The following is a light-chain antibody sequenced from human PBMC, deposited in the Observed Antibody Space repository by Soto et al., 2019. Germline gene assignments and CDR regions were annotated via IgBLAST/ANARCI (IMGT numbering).Light chain of an antibody. CDR2: GNN. J-gene: IGLJ1*01. CDR3: QSYDSSLSGDV. Sequence: QSALTQPPSVSGAPGQRVTISCTGSSSNIGAGYDVHWYQQLPGTAPKLLIYGNNNRPSGVPGRFSGSKSGTSASLAITGLQAEDETDYYCQSYDSSLSGDVFGTGTKVTVL. CDR1: SSNIGAGYD. V-gene: IGLV1-40*01.